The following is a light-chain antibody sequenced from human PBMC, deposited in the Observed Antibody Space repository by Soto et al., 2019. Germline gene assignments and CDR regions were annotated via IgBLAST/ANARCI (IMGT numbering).Light chain of an antibody. V-gene: IGKV3-15*01. CDR2: GAT. J-gene: IGKJ2*01. Sequence: VMTQSPATLSVSPGERATLSCRASLSVGTNLAWYQQKPGQPPRLLIYGATTRATGIPARFSGSGSGTEFTLTISSLQSEDFAVYYCQQYNNGPTYTFGQGTKLEIK. CDR3: QQYNNGPTYT. CDR1: LSVGTN.